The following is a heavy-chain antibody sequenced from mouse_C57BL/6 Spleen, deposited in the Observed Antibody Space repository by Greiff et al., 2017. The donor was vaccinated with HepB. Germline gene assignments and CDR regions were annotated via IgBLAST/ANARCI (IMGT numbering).Heavy chain of an antibody. CDR2: FHPYNDDT. CDR1: GSPFPPYL. V-gene: IGHV1-47*01. CDR3: ARSIYDGYLWYFDV. D-gene: IGHD2-3*01. Sequence: VKLMESGAELVKPGASVKMSCRPSGSPFPPYLLGGWKRNHGKSLEWIGNFHPYNDDTKYNEKFKGKATLTVEKSSSTVYLELSRLTSDDSAVYYCARSIYDGYLWYFDVWGTGTTVTVSS. J-gene: IGHJ1*03.